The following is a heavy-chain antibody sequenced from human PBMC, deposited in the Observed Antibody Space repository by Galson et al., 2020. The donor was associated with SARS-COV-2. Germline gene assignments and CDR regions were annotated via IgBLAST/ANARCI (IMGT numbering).Heavy chain of an antibody. CDR1: GFTLTSHD. D-gene: IGHD2-21*02. Sequence: GGSLRLSCAASGFTLTSHDMHWVRQVTGKGLEWVSAIGTRGDTYYADSVKGRFTVSRESAKNFLYLQMNGLRAGDTAVYYCARGGSLYCGGDCYPAGEDRSYYNGTDVWGRGTTVTVSS. V-gene: IGHV3-13*01. CDR3: ARGGSLYCGGDCYPAGEDRSYYNGTDV. CDR2: IGTRGDT. J-gene: IGHJ6*02.